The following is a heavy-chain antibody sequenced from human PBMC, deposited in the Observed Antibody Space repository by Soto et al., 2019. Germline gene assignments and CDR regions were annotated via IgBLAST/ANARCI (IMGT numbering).Heavy chain of an antibody. CDR1: W. D-gene: IGHD3-22*01. V-gene: IGHV3-15*01. CDR2: IKSKTDCATT. J-gene: IGHJ3*02. CDR3: TPARDYYDSSGYSFVHAFDI. Sequence: WMSWVRQARGKGLEWFGRIKSKTDCATTHYSAPVKARFAISIYDSKKTLDLQMDILKTEYTAVYYCTPARDYYDSSGYSFVHAFDIWGQGTMVTVSS.